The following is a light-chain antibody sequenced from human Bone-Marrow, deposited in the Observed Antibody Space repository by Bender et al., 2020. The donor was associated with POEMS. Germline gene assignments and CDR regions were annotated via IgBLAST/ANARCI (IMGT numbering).Light chain of an antibody. V-gene: IGLV1-44*01. Sequence: QSVLTQPPSASATPGQRVTISCSRSASDRGTTPINWYQHLPGTAPKLIIYGSNQRPSGVPDRFSASKSGTSASLAISGLQSVDEADYYCAAWDDSLKHVFGTGTRVTVL. J-gene: IGLJ1*01. CDR1: ASDRGTTP. CDR3: AAWDDSLKHV. CDR2: GSN.